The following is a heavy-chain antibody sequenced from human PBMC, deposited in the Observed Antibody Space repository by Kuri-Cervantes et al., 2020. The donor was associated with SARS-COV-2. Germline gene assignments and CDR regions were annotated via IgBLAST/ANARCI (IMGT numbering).Heavy chain of an antibody. J-gene: IGHJ6*02. D-gene: IGHD3-10*01. CDR3: ARDRITMVRGGYYYYYGMDV. V-gene: IGHV3-74*01. CDR2: INPDGSYT. Sequence: GESLKISCAASGFTFSGHWIHWVRQAPGKGLVWVSRINPDGSYTNNADSVKGRFTLSRDNAKNMLFLQMNSLRAEDTAVYYCARDRITMVRGGYYYYYGMDVWGQGTTVTVSS. CDR1: GFTFSGHW.